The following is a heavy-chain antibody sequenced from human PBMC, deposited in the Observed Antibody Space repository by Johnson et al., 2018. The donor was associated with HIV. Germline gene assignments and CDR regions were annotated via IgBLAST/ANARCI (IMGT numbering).Heavy chain of an antibody. CDR3: ARDPYYDFLTGPRDAFDI. D-gene: IGHD3-9*01. Sequence: VQLVESGGGLVQPGRSLRLSCAASGFTVSSNYMSWVRQAPGQGLVWVSRIVSDVSSTYYADSVKGRFTISRDTSKNTLYLQMNSLRAEDTAVYYCARDPYYDFLTGPRDAFDIWGQGTMVTVSS. V-gene: IGHV3-66*01. CDR2: IVSDVSST. J-gene: IGHJ3*02. CDR1: GFTVSSNY.